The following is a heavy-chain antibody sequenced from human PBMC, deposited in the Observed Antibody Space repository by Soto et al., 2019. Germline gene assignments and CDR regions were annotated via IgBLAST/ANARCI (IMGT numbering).Heavy chain of an antibody. CDR2: ISASGGST. V-gene: IGHV3-23*01. CDR3: AKERXEGXGMDV. Sequence: EVQLLESGGGLVQPGGSLRLSXXASGFTCSSYAMSWVRQAPGKGLECFSTISASGGSTYYADSVKGRFTISRDNSKNTLYLQMNSLRAEETAVCYCAKERXEGXGMDVWGQGTTVTVSS. J-gene: IGHJ6*02. CDR1: GFTCSSYA.